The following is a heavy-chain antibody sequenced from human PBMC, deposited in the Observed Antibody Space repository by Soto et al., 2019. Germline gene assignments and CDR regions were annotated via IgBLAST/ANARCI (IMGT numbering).Heavy chain of an antibody. CDR1: RFTFSTYA. Sequence: QVQLVESGGGVVQPGRSLRLSCAASRFTFSTYAMHWVRQARGKGLEWVAVISYDGSNKYYADSVKGRFTVSRDNSKNTLYLQMNSLRAEDTAVYYCARAPGINYYDLDVWGQGTTVTVSS. V-gene: IGHV3-30-3*01. CDR3: ARAPGINYYDLDV. CDR2: ISYDGSNK. J-gene: IGHJ6*02. D-gene: IGHD1-20*01.